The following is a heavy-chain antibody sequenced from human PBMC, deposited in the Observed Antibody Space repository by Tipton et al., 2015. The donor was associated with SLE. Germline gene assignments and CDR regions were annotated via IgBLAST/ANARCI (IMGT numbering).Heavy chain of an antibody. V-gene: IGHV4-34*01. CDR2: INHTGST. CDR3: ASGDYFDY. CDR1: GGSFNGYS. D-gene: IGHD3-10*01. Sequence: TLSLTCAVSGGSFNGYSLTWIRQSPGKGLEWIGEINHTGSTNYNPSLKSRVTISVDTSKNQFSLKLSSVTAADTAVYYCASGDYFDYWGQGTLVTVSS. J-gene: IGHJ4*02.